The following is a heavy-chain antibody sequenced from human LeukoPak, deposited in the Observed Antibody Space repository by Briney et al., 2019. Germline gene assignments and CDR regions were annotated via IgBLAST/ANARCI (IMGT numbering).Heavy chain of an antibody. V-gene: IGHV3-7*01. CDR1: GFTFSTYW. CDR3: AREEWWFDY. Sequence: PGGSLRLSCAASGFTFSTYWMSWIRRAPGKGLEWVANIKYDGSEKYYVDSVKGRFTVSRDNAKNSLYLQMNSLRAEDRAVYYCAREEWWFDYWGQGTLVTVSS. J-gene: IGHJ4*02. D-gene: IGHD2-15*01. CDR2: IKYDGSEK.